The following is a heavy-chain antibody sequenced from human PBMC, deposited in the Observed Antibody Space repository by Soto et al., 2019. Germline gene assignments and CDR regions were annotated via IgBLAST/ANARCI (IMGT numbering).Heavy chain of an antibody. CDR1: GFTFSSYW. Sequence: GGSLRLSCAASGFTFSSYWMSWVRQAPGKGLEWVANIKQDGSEKYYVDSVKARFTISRDNAKNSLYLQMNSLRAEDTAVYYCARYDSSGYLTPYYFDYPGQGTPVTV. CDR3: ARYDSSGYLTPYYFDY. V-gene: IGHV3-7*03. D-gene: IGHD3-22*01. J-gene: IGHJ4*02. CDR2: IKQDGSEK.